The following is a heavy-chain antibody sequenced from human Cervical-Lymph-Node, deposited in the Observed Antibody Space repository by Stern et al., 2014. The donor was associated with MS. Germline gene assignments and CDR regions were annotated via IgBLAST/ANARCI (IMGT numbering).Heavy chain of an antibody. CDR3: AKPLYHSYGMDV. Sequence: EVQLVESGGGLVQPGRSLRLSCEASGFTLDDYAMHWVRQGPGKGLEWVSGISWNSGKIGYADSVKGRFTIPRDNAKNSLYLQMNSLRAEDTALYYCAKPLYHSYGMDVWGQGTTVTVSS. J-gene: IGHJ6*02. V-gene: IGHV3-9*01. CDR2: ISWNSGKI. CDR1: GFTLDDYA. D-gene: IGHD3-16*01.